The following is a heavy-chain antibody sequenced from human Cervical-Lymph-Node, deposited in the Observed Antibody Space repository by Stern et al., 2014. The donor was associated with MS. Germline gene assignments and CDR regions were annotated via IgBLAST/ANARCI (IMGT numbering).Heavy chain of an antibody. J-gene: IGHJ4*02. CDR2: IWYDGGDK. D-gene: IGHD3-22*01. CDR1: GFTFSSYG. CDR3: ARDLSINNYDPSGYFDY. Sequence: VQLEESGGGVVQPARSLRLSCVVSGFTFSSYGMHWVRQAPGKGLEWVSFIWYDGGDKWYADSVKGRFTISRDNSKNTLFLQMNSLRDEDTAVYYCARDLSINNYDPSGYFDYWGQGTLVTVSS. V-gene: IGHV3-33*01.